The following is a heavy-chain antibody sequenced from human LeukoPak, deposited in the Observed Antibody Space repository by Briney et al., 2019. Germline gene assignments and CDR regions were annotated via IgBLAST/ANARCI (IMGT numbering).Heavy chain of an antibody. J-gene: IGHJ6*03. Sequence: PSETLSLTCAVSGGSISSNSYFWGWIRQPPGKGLEWVANIKQDGSEKYYVDSVKGRFTISRDNAKNSLYLQMNSLRAEDTAVYYCARDPTARFWSGYYYSYYYYMDVWGKGTTVTVSS. D-gene: IGHD3-3*01. CDR3: ARDPTARFWSGYYYSYYYYMDV. V-gene: IGHV3-7*01. CDR1: GGSISSNSYF. CDR2: IKQDGSEK.